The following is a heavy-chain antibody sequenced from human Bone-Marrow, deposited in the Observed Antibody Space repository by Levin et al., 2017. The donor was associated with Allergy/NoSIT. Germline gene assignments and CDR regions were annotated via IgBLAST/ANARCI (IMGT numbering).Heavy chain of an antibody. CDR1: GGSISSSSYY. D-gene: IGHD2-15*01. J-gene: IGHJ5*02. CDR2: IYYSGST. Sequence: SQTLSLTCTVSGGSISSSSYYWGWIRQPPGKGLEWIGSIYYSGSTSYNPSLKSRVTISVDTSKNQFSLKLSSVTAADTAVYYCARQVVVVAATSNWFDPWGQGTLVTVSS. CDR3: ARQVVVVAATSNWFDP. V-gene: IGHV4-39*01.